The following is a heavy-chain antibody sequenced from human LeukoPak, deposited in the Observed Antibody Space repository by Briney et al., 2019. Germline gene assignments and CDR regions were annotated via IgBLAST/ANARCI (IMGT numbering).Heavy chain of an antibody. CDR3: AKRSGGSWDFDY. D-gene: IGHD2-15*01. CDR1: GFTFSNYG. J-gene: IGHJ4*02. V-gene: IGHV3-30*02. Sequence: GGSLRLSCAASGFTFSNYGMQWVRQAPGKGLEWVAFIRYDGSIKHYADSVKGRFTISRDNSKNTLYLQMNSLRAEDTAVYYCAKRSGGSWDFDYWGQGTLVTVSS. CDR2: IRYDGSIK.